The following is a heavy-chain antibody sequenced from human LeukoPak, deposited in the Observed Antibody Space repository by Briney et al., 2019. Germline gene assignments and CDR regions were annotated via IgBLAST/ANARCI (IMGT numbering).Heavy chain of an antibody. CDR2: ISVSGNT. V-gene: IGHV3-23*01. Sequence: GGSLRLSCAASGFTLSSYAMSWVRQAPGKGLEWVSAISVSGNTYHADSVKGRFTISRDSSKNTLYLQMNRLRAEDAAVYYCAKAPVTTCSGAYCYPFDYWGQGTLVTVSS. D-gene: IGHD2-21*01. CDR3: AKAPVTTCSGAYCYPFDY. CDR1: GFTLSSYA. J-gene: IGHJ4*02.